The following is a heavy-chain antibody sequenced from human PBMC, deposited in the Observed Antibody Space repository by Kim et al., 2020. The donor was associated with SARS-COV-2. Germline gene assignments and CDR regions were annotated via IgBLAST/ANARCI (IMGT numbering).Heavy chain of an antibody. V-gene: IGHV3-30*03. CDR1: GFTFNNFG. CDR2: ISYEGSKK. Sequence: GGSLRLSCAASGFTFNNFGMHWVRQAPGKGLEWVAVISYEGSKKHYADSVNGRFTISRDSFKNTMSLQMSGLTAEDTAVYYCATANVFLWFGKFHDDSFDLWGQGTMVTVS. J-gene: IGHJ3*01. D-gene: IGHD3-10*01. CDR3: ATANVFLWFGKFHDDSFDL.